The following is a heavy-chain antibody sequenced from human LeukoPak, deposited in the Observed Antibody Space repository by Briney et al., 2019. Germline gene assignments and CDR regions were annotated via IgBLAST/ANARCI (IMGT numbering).Heavy chain of an antibody. V-gene: IGHV3-30*18. Sequence: PGRSLRLSCAASGFTFSSYGMHWVRQAPGKGLEWVAVKSYDGSNKYYADSVKGRFTISRDNSKNTLYLQMNSLRAEDTAVYYCAKSSDSSGPFDIWGQGTMVTVSS. J-gene: IGHJ3*02. D-gene: IGHD3-22*01. CDR3: AKSSDSSGPFDI. CDR2: KSYDGSNK. CDR1: GFTFSSYG.